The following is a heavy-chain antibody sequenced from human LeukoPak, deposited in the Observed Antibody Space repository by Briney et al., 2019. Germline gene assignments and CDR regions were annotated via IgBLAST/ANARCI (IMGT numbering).Heavy chain of an antibody. D-gene: IGHD2-2*01. CDR1: KFTFSSYA. J-gene: IGHJ4*02. CDR2: ISYDGSNK. Sequence: GGSLRLSCAASKFTFSSYAIHWVRQAPGKGLEWVAVISYDGSNKYYADSVKGRFTISRDNSKNTLYLQMNSLRAEDTAVYYCARARGYCSSTSCYPDRYWGQGTLVTVSS. V-gene: IGHV3-30-3*01. CDR3: ARARGYCSSTSCYPDRY.